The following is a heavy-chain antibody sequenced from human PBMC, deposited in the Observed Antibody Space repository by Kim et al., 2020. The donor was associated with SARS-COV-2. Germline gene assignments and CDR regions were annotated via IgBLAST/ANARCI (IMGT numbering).Heavy chain of an antibody. CDR1: GLLLDSTS. CDR3: AKDPPHY. CDR2: ISGSGAHT. J-gene: IGHJ6*03. Sequence: GVSMRRSCVDSGLLLDSTSMNWVRKAPGKGLGWVSSISGSGAHTDYADSVKSGFFVSSDSSRDTLYLQMNNVRGDVTAMYFCAKDPPHY. V-gene: IGHV3-23*01.